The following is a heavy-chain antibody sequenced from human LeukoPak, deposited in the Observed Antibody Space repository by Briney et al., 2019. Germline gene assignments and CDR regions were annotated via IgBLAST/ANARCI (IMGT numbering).Heavy chain of an antibody. D-gene: IGHD2-2*01. CDR1: GGSISSGGYS. V-gene: IGHV4-30-2*01. CDR3: ARLGYCSSTSCSASI. J-gene: IGHJ4*02. Sequence: PSQTLSLTCAVSGGSISSGGYSWSWIRQPPGKGLEWIGYIYHSGSTYYNPSLKSRVTISVDRSKNQFSLKLSSVTAADTAVYYCARLGYCSSTSCSASIWGQGTLVTVSS. CDR2: IYHSGST.